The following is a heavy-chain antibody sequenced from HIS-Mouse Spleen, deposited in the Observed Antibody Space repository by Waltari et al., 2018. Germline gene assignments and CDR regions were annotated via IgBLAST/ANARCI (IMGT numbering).Heavy chain of an antibody. CDR1: GFTFSRCC. CDR3: AKDKHHAFDY. Sequence: QVQLVESGGGVVQPGRSLRLPWAASGFTFSRCCMPWVRQAPGKGLEWVAVISYDGSNKYYADSVKGRFTISRDNSKNTLYLQMNSLRAEDTAVYYCAKDKHHAFDYWGQGTLVTVSS. J-gene: IGHJ4*02. V-gene: IGHV3-30*18. CDR2: ISYDGSNK.